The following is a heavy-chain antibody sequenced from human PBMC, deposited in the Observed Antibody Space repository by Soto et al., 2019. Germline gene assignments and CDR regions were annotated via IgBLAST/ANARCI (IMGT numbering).Heavy chain of an antibody. CDR1: GFSRSNARMG. J-gene: IGHJ4*02. Sequence: QATLKESGPVLVKPTETLTLTCTASGFSRSNARMGVSWIRQPPGKALERLAHIFSNDEKSYSTSLKSRLTISKDTSKCQVVLTMTNMDPVDTATYYCARIQGYFLSASGYACDHWGQGTLVTVSS. CDR3: ARIQGYFLSASGYACDH. CDR2: IFSNDEK. D-gene: IGHD2-2*01. V-gene: IGHV2-26*01.